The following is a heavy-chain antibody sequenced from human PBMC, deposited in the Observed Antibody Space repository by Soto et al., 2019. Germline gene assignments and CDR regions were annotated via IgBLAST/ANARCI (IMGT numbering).Heavy chain of an antibody. CDR1: GGSFSSYS. Sequence: SETLSLTCAVYGGSFSSYSWTWIRQPPGQGLEWIGEIKDRGTTNYNPSLKSRVTISVDTSKNQVSLKLRSVTAADTAVYYCARGARPGTHMVVTAATSDYFDYWGQGNVVTAPQ. D-gene: IGHD2-21*02. V-gene: IGHV4-34*01. J-gene: IGHJ4*02. CDR3: ARGARPGTHMVVTAATSDYFDY. CDR2: IKDRGTT.